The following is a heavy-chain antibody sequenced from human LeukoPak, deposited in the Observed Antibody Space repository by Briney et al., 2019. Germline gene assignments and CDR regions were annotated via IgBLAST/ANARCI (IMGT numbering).Heavy chain of an antibody. CDR1: GYTFTAHY. J-gene: IGHJ3*02. Sequence: ASVKVSRKTSGYTFTAHYMHWVRQAPGQGLEWMGWINPNSGGTKYAQNFQGRVTMTRDTSIRTFYMELSRLRSDDTAVYYCARDYYDNSGFGAFDIWGQGTMVTVSS. V-gene: IGHV1-2*02. CDR3: ARDYYDNSGFGAFDI. D-gene: IGHD3-22*01. CDR2: INPNSGGT.